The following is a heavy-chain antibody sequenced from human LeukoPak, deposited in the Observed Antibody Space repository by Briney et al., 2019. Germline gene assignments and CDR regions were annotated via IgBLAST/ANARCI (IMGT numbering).Heavy chain of an antibody. J-gene: IGHJ3*02. CDR1: GDSISTYY. Sequence: SETLPLTWTVSGDSISTYYWGWFRQPPGKGLGWIAYIVYRGSTTYNPSLRSRVTISVDTSRNQFSLKLYSVTAADTAVYYCARSRSGYSYDHAAFEIWGQGTMVTVSS. V-gene: IGHV4-59*01. CDR2: IVYRGST. D-gene: IGHD5-18*01. CDR3: ARSRSGYSYDHAAFEI.